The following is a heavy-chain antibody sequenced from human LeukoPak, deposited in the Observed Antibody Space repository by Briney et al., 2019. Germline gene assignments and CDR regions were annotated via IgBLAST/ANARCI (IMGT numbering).Heavy chain of an antibody. Sequence: GGSLRLSCTASGFILRDYWMSWVRQAPGKGLEWVANIKQDGTERNFVDSVKGRFTISRDNAKNSLYLQMNSLRAEDTAVYYCASEGEIGYGYLYWGQGTLVTVSS. V-gene: IGHV3-7*01. CDR2: IKQDGTER. D-gene: IGHD5-18*01. CDR1: GFILRDYW. CDR3: ASEGEIGYGYLY. J-gene: IGHJ4*02.